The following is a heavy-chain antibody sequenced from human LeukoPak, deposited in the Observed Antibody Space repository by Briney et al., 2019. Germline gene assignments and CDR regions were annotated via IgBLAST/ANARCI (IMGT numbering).Heavy chain of an antibody. CDR1: GGNSRGVG. CDR3: SIYGCALRFLGWFD. J-gene: IGHJ4*02. V-gene: IGHV1-69*05. Sequence: ASVKVSCKPSGGNSRGVGISWVRQAPGQGLECMGGIIPIFGAANYAQKFQGRVTITTDESTRTAYMELISLKSDDTTGYYGSIYGCALRFLGWFDWGQGTLVTVSS. CDR2: IIPIFGAA. D-gene: IGHD3-3*01.